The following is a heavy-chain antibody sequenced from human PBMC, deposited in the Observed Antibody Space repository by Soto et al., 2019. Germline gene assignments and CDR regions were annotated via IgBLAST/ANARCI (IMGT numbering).Heavy chain of an antibody. D-gene: IGHD3-16*01. CDR2: IYSSGST. CDR1: GGSISNSY. Sequence: PSETLSLTCTVSGGSISNSYWSWIRQSPGKGLEWIGYIYSSGSTNYNPSLKSRVTISLDTSKNHFSLKLSSLIAADTAVYYCARGGGYTFDDWGQGTLVTVSS. CDR3: ARGGGYTFDD. V-gene: IGHV4-59*08. J-gene: IGHJ4*02.